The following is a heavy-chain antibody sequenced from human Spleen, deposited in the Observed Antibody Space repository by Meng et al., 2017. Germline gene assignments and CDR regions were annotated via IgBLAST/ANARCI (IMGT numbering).Heavy chain of an antibody. CDR3: VRPREYSTSSGLGF. CDR1: GFTFSSYS. CDR2: ITSSSSYI. Sequence: EVQLVESGGGLVQPGGSLSLSCAASGFTFSSYSMNWVRQAPGKGLEWVSSITSSSSYIYYADSLKGRFTISRDNAKNSLYLQMNSLRAEDTAVYYCVRPREYSTSSGLGFWGQGTLVTVSS. V-gene: IGHV3-21*01. D-gene: IGHD6-6*01. J-gene: IGHJ4*02.